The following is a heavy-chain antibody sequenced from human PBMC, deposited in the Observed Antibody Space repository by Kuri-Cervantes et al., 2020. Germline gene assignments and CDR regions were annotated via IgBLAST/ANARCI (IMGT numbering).Heavy chain of an antibody. CDR2: INPNSGGI. D-gene: IGHD6-19*01. CDR3: AGGRYSSGWLNY. J-gene: IGHJ4*02. CDR1: GYTFTGYY. V-gene: IGHV1-2*02. Sequence: ASVKVSCKASGYTFTGYYMHWVRRAPGQGLEWMGWINPNSGGINYAQKFQGRVTMTRDTSISTAYMELSRLRSDDTAVYYCAGGRYSSGWLNYWGQGTLVTVSS.